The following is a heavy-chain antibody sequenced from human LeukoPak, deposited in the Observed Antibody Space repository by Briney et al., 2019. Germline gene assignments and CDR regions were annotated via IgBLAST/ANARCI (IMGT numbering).Heavy chain of an antibody. D-gene: IGHD3-9*01. Sequence: ASVNVSWKSSGYTFTGYYMHWVRQAPGQGVGLMGWINPNSGGTNYAQKFQGRLNMTRDTSIRTAYMEVRSLRADYTAVYYCARDRGMNYDILTHDAFDIWGQGTMVTVSS. CDR1: GYTFTGYY. V-gene: IGHV1-2*02. J-gene: IGHJ3*02. CDR3: ARDRGMNYDILTHDAFDI. CDR2: INPNSGGT.